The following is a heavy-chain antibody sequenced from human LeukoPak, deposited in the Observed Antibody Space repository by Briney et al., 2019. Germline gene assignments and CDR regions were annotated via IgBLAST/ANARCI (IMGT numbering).Heavy chain of an antibody. V-gene: IGHV1-2*02. D-gene: IGHD2-21*01. CDR3: ARRLGSHAFDI. Sequence: ASVKVSCKASGDTFTSNYMHWGGQAPGQGGEGRGWINPNSGGTKYAQKFQGRVTMTRDTSISTAYMELSRMRSDDTAVYYCARRLGSHAFDIWGQGTMVTVSS. CDR2: INPNSGGT. CDR1: GDTFTSNY. J-gene: IGHJ3*02.